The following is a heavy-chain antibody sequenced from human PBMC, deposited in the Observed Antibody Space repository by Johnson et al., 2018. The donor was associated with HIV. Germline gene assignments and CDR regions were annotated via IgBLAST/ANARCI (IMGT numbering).Heavy chain of an antibody. D-gene: IGHD6-13*01. V-gene: IGHV3-23*04. CDR2: ISGSGGST. J-gene: IGHJ3*01. CDR3: ARDGESQQLPLGDAFDV. CDR1: GFTFSSYA. Sequence: MQLVESGGGLVQPGGSLRLSCAASGFTFSSYAMSWVRQAPGKGLEWVSAISGSGGSTFYADSVKGRFTISRDNSKNTLYLQMNSLRAEDTAVYYCARDGESQQLPLGDAFDVWGQGTMVTVS.